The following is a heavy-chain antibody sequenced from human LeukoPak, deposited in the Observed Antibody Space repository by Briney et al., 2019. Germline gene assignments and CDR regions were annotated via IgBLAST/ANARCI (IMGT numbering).Heavy chain of an antibody. CDR3: ARGEGPRDGYNPLSY. CDR1: GGTFSSYA. CDR2: IIPIFGTA. V-gene: IGHV1-69*05. J-gene: IGHJ4*02. D-gene: IGHD5-24*01. Sequence: SGKVSCKASGGTFSSYAISWVRQAPGQGLEWMGGIIPIFGTANYAQKFQGRVTITTDESTSTAYMELSSLRSEDTAVYYCARGEGPRDGYNPLSYWVQGTLVTVSS.